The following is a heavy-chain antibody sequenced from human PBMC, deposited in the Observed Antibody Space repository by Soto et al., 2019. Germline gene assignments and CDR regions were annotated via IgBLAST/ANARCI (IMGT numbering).Heavy chain of an antibody. D-gene: IGHD1-1*01. J-gene: IGHJ6*02. V-gene: IGHV5-10-1*01. Sequence: PGESLKISCKGSGYSFTSYWISWVRQMPGKGLEWMGRIDPSDSYTNYSPSFQGHVTISADKSISTAYLQWSSLKASDTAMYYCAGWNQKYYYYGMDVWGQGTTVTVSS. CDR1: GYSFTSYW. CDR3: AGWNQKYYYYGMDV. CDR2: IDPSDSYT.